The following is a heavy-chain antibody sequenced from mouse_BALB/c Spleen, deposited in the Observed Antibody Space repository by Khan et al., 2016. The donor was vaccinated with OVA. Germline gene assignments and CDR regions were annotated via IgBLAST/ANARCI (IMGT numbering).Heavy chain of an antibody. J-gene: IGHJ2*01. D-gene: IGHD1-1*01. CDR3: ARSKKIVATYFDY. CDR2: TNPTNGRT. CDR1: GYTFTSYW. Sequence: QVQLQQSGAELVKAGASVKMSCKASGYTFTSYWMHWVKQRLGQGLEWFAETNPTNGRTYYNEKFKSKATLTVDKSSSTAYMLLSGPLFEDSAVYCCARSKKIVATYFDYWGQGTTLTGAS. V-gene: IGHV1S81*02.